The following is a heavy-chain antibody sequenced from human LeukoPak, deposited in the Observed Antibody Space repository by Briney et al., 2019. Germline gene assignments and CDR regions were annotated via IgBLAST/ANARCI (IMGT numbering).Heavy chain of an antibody. CDR1: GGSISSSNYY. J-gene: IGHJ6*02. V-gene: IGHV4-39*07. CDR3: LSYGYSYYYYYGMDV. CDR2: ISYSGNT. D-gene: IGHD5-18*01. Sequence: SETLSLTCTVSGGSISSSNYYWGWIRQPPGKGLEWIGSISYSGNTNYSPSLKSRVTISVDTSKNQFSLKLSSVTAADTAVYRELSYGYSYYYYYGMDVWGQGTTVTVSS.